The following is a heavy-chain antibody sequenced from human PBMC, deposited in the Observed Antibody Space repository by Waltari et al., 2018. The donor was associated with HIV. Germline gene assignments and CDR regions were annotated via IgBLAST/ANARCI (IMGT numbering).Heavy chain of an antibody. V-gene: IGHV3-49*04. CDR3: IRNQVFYFDY. CDR1: GFNFAVYS. CDR2: IRSKPHGGTT. Sequence: EVQLVESGGGLAQPGRSLRLSCLGSGFNFAVYSVSWVRQAPGKRLEWVGFIRSKPHGGTTEYAASVKGRFSISRDDSNNIAYLQMNSLTVEDTAVYYCIRNQVFYFDYWGQGALVTVSS. D-gene: IGHD3-10*01. J-gene: IGHJ4*02.